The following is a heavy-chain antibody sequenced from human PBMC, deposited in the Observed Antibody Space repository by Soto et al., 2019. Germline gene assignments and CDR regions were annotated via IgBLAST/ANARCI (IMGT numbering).Heavy chain of an antibody. CDR2: ISTSIDAT. CDR3: AKDRTVAARNFDY. Sequence: GGSLRLSCAASGFTFSNYAMHWVRQAPGKGLEWVSSISTSIDATYYADSVKGRFAISRDDSKNTLYLQMNSLRADDSAVYYCAKDRTVAARNFDYWGQGTQVTVSS. D-gene: IGHD6-6*01. V-gene: IGHV3-23*01. J-gene: IGHJ4*02. CDR1: GFTFSNYA.